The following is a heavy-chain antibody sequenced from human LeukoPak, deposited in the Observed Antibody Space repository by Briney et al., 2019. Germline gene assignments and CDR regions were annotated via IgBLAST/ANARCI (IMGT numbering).Heavy chain of an antibody. V-gene: IGHV3-30*02. D-gene: IGHD1-26*01. CDR1: GFTFSSYG. Sequence: GGSLRLSCAASGFTFSSYGMHWVRQAPGTGLEWVAFIRYDGNNKYYADSVKGRFTISRENSKNTLYLQMNSLRDEDTAVYYCAKDFIAMSDWEPLGYWGQGILVTVSS. J-gene: IGHJ4*02. CDR3: AKDFIAMSDWEPLGY. CDR2: IRYDGNNK.